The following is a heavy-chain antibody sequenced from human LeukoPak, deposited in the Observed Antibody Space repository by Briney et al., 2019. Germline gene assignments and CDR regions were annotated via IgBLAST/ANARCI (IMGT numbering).Heavy chain of an antibody. CDR3: ARSLRSYWYFDL. J-gene: IGHJ2*01. CDR1: GGPISSYY. Sequence: SETLSLTCSVSGGPISSYYWSWIRQPPGKGLEWIGYIYYSGSTNYNPSLKSRVTISVDTSKNQFSLKLSSVTAADTAVYYCARSLRSYWYFDLWGRGTLVTVSS. D-gene: IGHD5/OR15-5a*01. CDR2: IYYSGST. V-gene: IGHV4-59*01.